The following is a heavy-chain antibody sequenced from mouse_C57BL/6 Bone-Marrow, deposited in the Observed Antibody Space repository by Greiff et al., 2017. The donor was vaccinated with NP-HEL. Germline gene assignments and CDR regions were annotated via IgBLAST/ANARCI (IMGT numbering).Heavy chain of an antibody. CDR1: GYAFSSSW. V-gene: IGHV1-82*01. Sequence: VQLQQSGPELVKPGASVKISCKASGYAFSSSWMNWVKQRPGKGLEWIGRIYPGDGDTNYNGKFKGKATLTADKSSSTAYMQLSSLTSEDSAVYFCAFYYGSSYGYFDYWGQGTTLTVSS. J-gene: IGHJ2*01. CDR3: AFYYGSSYGYFDY. CDR2: IYPGDGDT. D-gene: IGHD1-1*01.